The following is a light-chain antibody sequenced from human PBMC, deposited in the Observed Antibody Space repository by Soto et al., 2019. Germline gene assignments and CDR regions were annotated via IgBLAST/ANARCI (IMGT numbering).Light chain of an antibody. J-gene: IGLJ3*02. CDR3: AARDDSLSGHWV. CDR2: EVS. CDR1: SSDVGGYNY. V-gene: IGLV2-8*01. Sequence: QSVLTQPPSASGSPGQSVTISCTGTSSDVGGYNYVSWYQQHPDKAPKLIIYEVSKRPSGVPDRFSGSKSGNTASLTVSGLQAEDEADYYCAARDDSLSGHWVFGGGTKLTVL.